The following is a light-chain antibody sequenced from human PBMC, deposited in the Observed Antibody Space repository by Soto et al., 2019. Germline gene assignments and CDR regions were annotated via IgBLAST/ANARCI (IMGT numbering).Light chain of an antibody. CDR3: QQYNSYWT. CDR1: QSISSW. J-gene: IGKJ1*01. Sequence: DIQMTQSPSTLSASVRDRVTITCRASQSISSWLAWYQQKPGKAPNLLIYKASSLEGGVPSRFSGSGSGTEFTLNISSLQPDDFATYYCQQYNSYWTVGQGT. CDR2: KAS. V-gene: IGKV1-5*03.